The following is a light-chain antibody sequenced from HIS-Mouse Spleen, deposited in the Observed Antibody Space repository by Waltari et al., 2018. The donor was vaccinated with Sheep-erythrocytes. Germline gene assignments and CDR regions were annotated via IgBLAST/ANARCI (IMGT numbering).Light chain of an antibody. CDR2: DVS. CDR3: CSYAGSYNHV. Sequence: QSALTQPRSVSGSPGQSVTISCTGTSSDVGGYNYVSWYQQHPGKAPKLTIYDVSKRPSGGPDRFSGSKSGNTASLTISGLQAEDEADYYCCSYAGSYNHVFATGTKVTVL. J-gene: IGLJ1*01. V-gene: IGLV2-11*01. CDR1: SSDVGGYNY.